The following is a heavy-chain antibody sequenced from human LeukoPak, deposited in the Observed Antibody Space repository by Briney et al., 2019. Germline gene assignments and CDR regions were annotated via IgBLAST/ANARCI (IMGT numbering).Heavy chain of an antibody. J-gene: IGHJ4*02. CDR2: ISYDGSNK. CDR3: ATDYYGPDY. V-gene: IGHV3-30*03. D-gene: IGHD3-10*01. Sequence: GRSLRLSCAASGFTFSSYGMHWVRQAPGKGLEWVAVISYDGSNKYYADSVKGRFTISRDNSKNTVYLQMNGLRAEDTAVYYCATDYYGPDYWGQGTLVTVSS. CDR1: GFTFSSYG.